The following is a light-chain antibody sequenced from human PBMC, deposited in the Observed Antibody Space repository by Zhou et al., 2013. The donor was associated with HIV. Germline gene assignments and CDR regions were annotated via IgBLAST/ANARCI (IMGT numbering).Light chain of an antibody. V-gene: IGKV3-11*01. J-gene: IGKJ1*01. CDR1: QSVGTS. CDR3: QQYNNWPRT. CDR2: DAS. Sequence: EVVLTQSPATLSLSPGERATLSCRASQSVGTSLAWYQQMPGQAPRLLIYDASNRATGIPARFSGSGSGTEFTLIISSLQSEDFAVYFCQQYNNWPRTFGQGTKVEI.